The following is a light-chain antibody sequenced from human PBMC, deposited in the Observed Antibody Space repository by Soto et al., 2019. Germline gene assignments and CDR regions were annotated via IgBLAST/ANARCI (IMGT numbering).Light chain of an antibody. J-gene: IGLJ1*01. CDR1: SSDLGDYNY. Sequence: QSALTQPASVSGSPGQSITISCTGASSDLGDYNYVSWYQQHPGKAPKLMIYDVSSRPSGVSDRFSGSKSGNTASLTISGLQAEDEADYFCSSFTSSMTNVFGSGTKVTVL. CDR2: DVS. V-gene: IGLV2-14*03. CDR3: SSFTSSMTNV.